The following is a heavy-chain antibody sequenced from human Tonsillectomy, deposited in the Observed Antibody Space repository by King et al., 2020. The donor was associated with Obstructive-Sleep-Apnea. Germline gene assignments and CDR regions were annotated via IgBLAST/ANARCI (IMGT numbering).Heavy chain of an antibody. D-gene: IGHD5-18*01. Sequence: VQLQQWGAGLLKPSETLSLTCAVYGGSFSGYYWSWIRQPPGKGLEWIGEINHIGFTNFNPSLKSRVTISVDTTKNQFSLKLSSVTAADTSVYYCARGFQYSYGLWGQGTLVTVSS. CDR3: ARGFQYSYGL. J-gene: IGHJ4*02. CDR1: GGSFSGYY. V-gene: IGHV4-34*01. CDR2: INHIGFT.